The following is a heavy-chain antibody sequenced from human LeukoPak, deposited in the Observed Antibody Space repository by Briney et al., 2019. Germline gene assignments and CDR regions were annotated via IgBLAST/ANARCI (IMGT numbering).Heavy chain of an antibody. D-gene: IGHD2-2*01. J-gene: IGHJ4*02. CDR2: IYCSGSV. CDR3: ARGRPPGAY. V-gene: IGHV4-59*01. Sequence: SETLSLTCTVSGGSISSYYWSWIRQPPGKGLEWIGYIYCSGSVNYNPSLKSRVTMSVDTSKNELSLKLSSVTAADTAVYYCARGRPPGAYWGQGTLVTVSS. CDR1: GGSISSYY.